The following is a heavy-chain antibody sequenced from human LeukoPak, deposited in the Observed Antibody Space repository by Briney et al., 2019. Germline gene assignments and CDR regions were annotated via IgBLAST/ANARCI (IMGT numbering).Heavy chain of an antibody. J-gene: IGHJ3*02. CDR2: IYHSGST. CDR3: ARQAYYYDSSGYYYGENDAFDI. D-gene: IGHD3-22*01. CDR1: GGSITSSTYY. Sequence: SETLSLTCTVSGGSITSSTYYWGWIRQPPGEGLEWVGSIYHSGSTYYNPSLKSRVTISVDTSKNQFSLKLSSVTAADTAVYYCARQAYYYDSSGYYYGENDAFDIWGQGTMVTVSS. V-gene: IGHV4-39*01.